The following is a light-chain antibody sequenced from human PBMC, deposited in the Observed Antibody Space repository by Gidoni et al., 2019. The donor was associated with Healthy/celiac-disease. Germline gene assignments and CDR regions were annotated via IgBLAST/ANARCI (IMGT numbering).Light chain of an antibody. J-gene: IGLJ2*01. CDR1: SSNIGSNT. V-gene: IGLV1-44*01. Sequence: QSVLTQPPSASGTPGQRVTISCSGSSSNIGSNTVNWYQPLPGTAPKLLIYSNNQRPPGVPDRFSGSKSGTSASLAISGLQSEDEADYYCAAWDDSLNGVVFGGGTKLTVL. CDR3: AAWDDSLNGVV. CDR2: SNN.